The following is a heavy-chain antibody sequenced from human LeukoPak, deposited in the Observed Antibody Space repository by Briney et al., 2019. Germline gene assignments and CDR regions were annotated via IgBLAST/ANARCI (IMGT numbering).Heavy chain of an antibody. CDR3: ASHCSSTSCSAYYYYYGMDV. J-gene: IGHJ6*02. Sequence: GGSLRLSCAASGFTFSGSAMHWVRQASGKGLEWVSAISGSGGSTYYADSVKGRFTISRDNSKNTLYLQMNSLRAEDTAVYYCASHCSSTSCSAYYYYYGMDVWGQGTTVTVSS. D-gene: IGHD2-2*01. V-gene: IGHV3-23*01. CDR1: GFTFSGSA. CDR2: ISGSGGST.